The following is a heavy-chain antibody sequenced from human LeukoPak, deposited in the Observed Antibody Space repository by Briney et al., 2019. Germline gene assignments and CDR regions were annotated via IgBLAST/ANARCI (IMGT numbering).Heavy chain of an antibody. CDR3: ARKFLTGRLIDY. J-gene: IGHJ4*02. CDR1: GFTFSNYG. D-gene: IGHD7-27*01. V-gene: IGHV3-30*03. Sequence: GGSLRLSCAASGFTFSNYGMHWVRQAPGKGLEWVAVISYDGSNEYYADSVKGRLTISRDTSRNTLYLQMNSLRAEDTALYYCARKFLTGRLIDYWGQGTLVTVSS. CDR2: ISYDGSNE.